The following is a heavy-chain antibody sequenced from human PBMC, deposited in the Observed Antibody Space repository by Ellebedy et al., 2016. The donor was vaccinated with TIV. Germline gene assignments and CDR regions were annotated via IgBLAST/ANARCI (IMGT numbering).Heavy chain of an antibody. D-gene: IGHD6-13*01. CDR1: GGSINSSSYY. V-gene: IGHV4-39*01. Sequence: MPSETLSLTCTVPGGSINSSSYYWGWIRQRPGKGREWIGSIFYSGNTYYNPSLKSRVTLSVDTSKTQFSLRLSYVTAADTAVYYCARPTWVAAAGIGASHYFDNWGQGTLVTVSS. CDR3: ARPTWVAAAGIGASHYFDN. CDR2: IFYSGNT. J-gene: IGHJ4*02.